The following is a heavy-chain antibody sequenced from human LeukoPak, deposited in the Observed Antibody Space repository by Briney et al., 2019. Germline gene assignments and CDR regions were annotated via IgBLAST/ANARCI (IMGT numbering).Heavy chain of an antibody. V-gene: IGHV4-59*01. CDR2: IYHRGST. D-gene: IGHD1-26*01. CDR1: GGSISGNY. J-gene: IGHJ4*02. CDR3: ARLALLGGTYHPDF. Sequence: SETLSLTCTVSGGSISGNYWSWIRQPPGKGLEWIGYIYHRGSTNYNPSLKSRITVSVDTSKNQFSLKLTSVTAADTAVYYCARLALLGGTYHPDFWGQGTLVTVSS.